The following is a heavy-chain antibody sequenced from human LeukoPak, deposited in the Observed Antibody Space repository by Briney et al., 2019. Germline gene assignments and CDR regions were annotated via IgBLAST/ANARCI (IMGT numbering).Heavy chain of an antibody. D-gene: IGHD2-15*01. CDR3: ARDSTQPGPVVVAATYAGFDY. Sequence: PGGSLRLSCAASGFTFGDYGMSWVRQAPGKGLEWVSSINWNGGSTVYADSVKGRFTISRDNAKNSLYLQMNSLRAEGTALYYCARDSTQPGPVVVAATYAGFDYWGQGTLVTVSS. J-gene: IGHJ4*02. CDR1: GFTFGDYG. V-gene: IGHV3-20*04. CDR2: INWNGGST.